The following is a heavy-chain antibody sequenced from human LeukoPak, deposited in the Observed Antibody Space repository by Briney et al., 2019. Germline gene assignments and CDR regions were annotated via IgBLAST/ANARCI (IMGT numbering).Heavy chain of an antibody. J-gene: IGHJ5*02. V-gene: IGHV4-30-4*08. CDR2: IYYSGST. CDR1: GGSISSSSYY. Sequence: SETLSLTCTVSGGSISSSSYYWGWIRQPPGKGLEWIGYIYYSGSTYYNPSLRSRVTISVDTSKNQFSLKLSSVTAADTAVYYCARVFWPYWFDPWGQGTLVTVSS. D-gene: IGHD3-3*01. CDR3: ARVFWPYWFDP.